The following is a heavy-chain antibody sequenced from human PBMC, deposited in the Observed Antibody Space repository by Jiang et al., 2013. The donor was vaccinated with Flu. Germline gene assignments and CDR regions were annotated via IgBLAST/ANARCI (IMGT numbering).Heavy chain of an antibody. Sequence: VQLLESGGGVVQPGRSLRLSCAASGFTFSSYGMHWVRQAPGKGLEWVAVISYDGSNKYYADSVKGRFTISRDNSKNTLYLQMNSLRAEDTAVYYCAKGMDLVGATTPYYYYGMDVWGQGTTVTVSS. J-gene: IGHJ6*02. CDR3: AKGMDLVGATTPYYYYGMDV. D-gene: IGHD1-26*01. CDR2: ISYDGSNK. V-gene: IGHV3-30*18. CDR1: GFTFSSYG.